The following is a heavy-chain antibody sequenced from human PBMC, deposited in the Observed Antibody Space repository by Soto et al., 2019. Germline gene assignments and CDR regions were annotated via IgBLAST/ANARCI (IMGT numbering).Heavy chain of an antibody. CDR3: ARMEVYYGSGSYYIPKPRYYYYYYMDV. D-gene: IGHD3-10*01. J-gene: IGHJ6*03. CDR2: INHSGST. V-gene: IGHV4-34*01. Sequence: SETLSLTCAVYGGSFSGYYLSWIRQPPGKGLEWIGEINHSGSTNYNPSLKSRVTISVDTSKNQFSLKLSSVTAADTAVYYCARMEVYYGSGSYYIPKPRYYYYYYMDVWGKGTTVTVSS. CDR1: GGSFSGYY.